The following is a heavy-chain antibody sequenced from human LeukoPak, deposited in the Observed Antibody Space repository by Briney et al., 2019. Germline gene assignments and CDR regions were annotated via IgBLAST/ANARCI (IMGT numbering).Heavy chain of an antibody. CDR3: ARDARNAMVRGVIPGNY. D-gene: IGHD3-10*01. J-gene: IGHJ4*02. V-gene: IGHV1-2*02. CDR2: INPNSGGT. Sequence: GASVKVSCKASGYTFTGYYMHWARQAPGQGLEWMGWINPNSGGTNYAQKFQGRVTMTRDTSISTAYMELSRLRSDDTAVYYCARDARNAMVRGVIPGNYWGQGTLVTVSS. CDR1: GYTFTGYY.